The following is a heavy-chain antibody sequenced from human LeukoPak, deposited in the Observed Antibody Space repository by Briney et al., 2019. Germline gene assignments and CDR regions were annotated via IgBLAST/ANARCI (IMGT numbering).Heavy chain of an antibody. CDR1: GFTVSSNY. V-gene: IGHV3-21*01. CDR3: ASLPRYYYYYMDV. J-gene: IGHJ6*03. CDR2: ISSSSSYI. Sequence: GGSLRLSCAACGFTVSSNYMSWVRQAPGKGLEWVSSISSSSSYIYYADSVKGRFTISRDNAKNSLYLQMNSLRAEDTAVYYCASLPRYYYYYMDVWGKGTTVTVSS.